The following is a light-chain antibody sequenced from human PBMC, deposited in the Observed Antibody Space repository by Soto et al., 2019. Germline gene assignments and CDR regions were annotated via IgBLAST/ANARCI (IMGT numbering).Light chain of an antibody. J-gene: IGKJ5*01. CDR2: DAS. CDR1: QNINNY. Sequence: DIQSTQCQPSLCSSVEDIVIITCQVSQNINNYLNWYQQKPGRAPKLLIYDASNLEAGVPSRFRGSGSGTDFTFTISRLQTEDIATYYCQQYENLPTFGQGTRLDIK. V-gene: IGKV1-33*01. CDR3: QQYENLPT.